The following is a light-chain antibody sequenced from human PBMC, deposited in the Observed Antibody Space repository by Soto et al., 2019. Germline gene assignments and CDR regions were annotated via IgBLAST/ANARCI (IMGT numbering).Light chain of an antibody. CDR2: GAS. CDR1: QSVSSSY. CDR3: QQYGYSPMYT. J-gene: IGKJ2*01. V-gene: IGKV3-20*01. Sequence: EIVLTQSPGTLSLSPGERATLSYRASQSVSSSYLAWYQQKPGQAPRLLIYGASSRATGIPDRFSGSGSGTDFTLTISRLEPGDFAVYYFQQYGYSPMYTFGQGTKLEIK.